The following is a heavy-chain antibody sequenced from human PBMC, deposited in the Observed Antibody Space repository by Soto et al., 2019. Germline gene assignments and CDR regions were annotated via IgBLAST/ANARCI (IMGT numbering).Heavy chain of an antibody. D-gene: IGHD1-26*01. CDR2: ISYDGSNK. Sequence: QVQLVESGGGVVQPGRSLRLSCAASGFTFSSYGMHWVRQAPGKGLEWVAVISYDGSNKYYADSVKGRFTISRDNSKNTLYLQMNRLRAEDTAVYYCAKDVGVGATTDWFDPWGQGTLVTVSS. CDR3: AKDVGVGATTDWFDP. V-gene: IGHV3-30*18. CDR1: GFTFSSYG. J-gene: IGHJ5*02.